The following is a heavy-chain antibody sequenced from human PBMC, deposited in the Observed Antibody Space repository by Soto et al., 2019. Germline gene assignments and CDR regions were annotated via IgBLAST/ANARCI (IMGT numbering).Heavy chain of an antibody. CDR1: GYTFTSYD. J-gene: IGHJ4*02. D-gene: IGHD3-10*01. CDR3: AIGAIWWFGDSDY. V-gene: IGHV1-8*01. CDR2: MNPNSGNT. Sequence: QVQLVQSGAEVKKPGASVKVSCKASGYTFTSYDINLVRQATGQGLEWMGWMNPNSGNTGYAQKFQGRVTMTSNTSIRTAYMELSSLRSEDTAVYYCAIGAIWWFGDSDYWGQGNLVTVSS.